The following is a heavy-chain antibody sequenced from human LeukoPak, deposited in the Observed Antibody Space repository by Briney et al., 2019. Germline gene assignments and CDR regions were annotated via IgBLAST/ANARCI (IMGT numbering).Heavy chain of an antibody. V-gene: IGHV4-4*07. D-gene: IGHD6-13*01. CDR3: ARAYTSSWYIGAFSL. J-gene: IGHJ3*01. Sequence: SETLSLTCTVSGGSISSYYWSWIRQPAGKGLEWIGRIYTSGSTNYNPSLKSRVTISVDTSKNQFSLKLSSVTAADTAVYYCARAYTSSWYIGAFSLWGQGTVVTVSS. CDR1: GGSISSYY. CDR2: IYTSGST.